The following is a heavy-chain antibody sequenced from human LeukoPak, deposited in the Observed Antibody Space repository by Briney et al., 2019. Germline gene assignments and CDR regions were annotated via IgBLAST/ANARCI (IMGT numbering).Heavy chain of an antibody. D-gene: IGHD6-13*01. Sequence: PGGSLRLSCAASGFTFSSYAMHWVRQAPGKGLEWMAVISYDGSNKYHADSVKGRFTISRDNSKNTLYLQMNSLRAEDTAVYYCARDPYSSSWAPALPSDYWGQGTLVTVSS. CDR2: ISYDGSNK. CDR3: ARDPYSSSWAPALPSDY. CDR1: GFTFSSYA. V-gene: IGHV3-30-3*01. J-gene: IGHJ4*02.